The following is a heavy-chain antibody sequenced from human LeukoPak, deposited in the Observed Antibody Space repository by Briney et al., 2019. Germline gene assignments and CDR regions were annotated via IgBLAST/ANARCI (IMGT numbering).Heavy chain of an antibody. CDR3: ARNPTPFRSWFDP. V-gene: IGHV4-28*01. J-gene: IGHJ5*02. D-gene: IGHD2/OR15-2a*01. CDR2: IYYSGST. Sequence: SETLSLTCAVSGYSISSSNWWGWIRQPPGKGPEWIGYIYYSGSTYYNPSLKSRVTMSVDTSKNQFSLKLSSVTAVDTAVYYCARNPTPFRSWFDPWGQGTLVTVSS. CDR1: GYSISSSNW.